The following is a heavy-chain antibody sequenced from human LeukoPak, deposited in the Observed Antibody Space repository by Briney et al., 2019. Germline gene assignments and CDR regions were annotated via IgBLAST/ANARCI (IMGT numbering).Heavy chain of an antibody. CDR2: IYYSGST. CDR1: GGSISSSSYY. Sequence: SETLSLTCTVSGGSISSSSYYWGWIRQPPGNGPEWIGSIYYSGSTYYNPSLKSRVTISVDTSKNQFSLKLSSVTAADTAVYYCAREASPYYDSSGYFDYWGQGTLVTVSS. CDR3: AREASPYYDSSGYFDY. J-gene: IGHJ4*02. D-gene: IGHD3-22*01. V-gene: IGHV4-39*07.